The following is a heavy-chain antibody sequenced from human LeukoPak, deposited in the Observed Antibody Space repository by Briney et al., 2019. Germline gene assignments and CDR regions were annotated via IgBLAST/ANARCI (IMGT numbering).Heavy chain of an antibody. CDR3: ARGNACTRTSCYRNNYNYYMDV. Sequence: SETLSLTCAVYGGSFSGYYWSWIRQPPGKGLEWIGEINHSGSTNYNPSLKSRVTISVDTSKNQFSLKVSSVTAADTAVYFCARGNACTRTSCYRNNYNYYMDVWGKGTTVTVSS. V-gene: IGHV4-34*01. D-gene: IGHD2-2*02. CDR1: GGSFSGYY. J-gene: IGHJ6*03. CDR2: INHSGST.